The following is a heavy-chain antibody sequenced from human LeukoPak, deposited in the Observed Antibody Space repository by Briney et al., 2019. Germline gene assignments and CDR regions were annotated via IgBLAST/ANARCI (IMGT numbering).Heavy chain of an antibody. CDR2: IKTDGSEK. CDR3: ATYSSLNRREFQF. J-gene: IGHJ1*01. V-gene: IGHV3-7*01. CDR1: GFTFSNYW. Sequence: GGSLRLSCEGSGFTFSNYWMGWVRQAPGKGLQWVANIKTDGSEKYSVDSVRGRFTTSRDNAKNTLYLQMNSLRAEDTAVYYCATYSSLNRREFQFWGQGTLLTVSS. D-gene: IGHD3-22*01.